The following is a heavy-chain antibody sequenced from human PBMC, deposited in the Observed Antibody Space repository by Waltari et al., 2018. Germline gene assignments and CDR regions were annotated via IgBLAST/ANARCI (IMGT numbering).Heavy chain of an antibody. Sequence: QVQLVQSGAEVKKPGSSVKVSCKASGGTFSSYAISWVRQAPGQGLEWMGRINPNRGGTNYAQKFQGRVTMTRDTSISTAYMELSRLRSDDTAVYYCARDRVEGVRGVMGDGYWGQGTLVTVSS. D-gene: IGHD3-10*01. J-gene: IGHJ4*02. CDR2: INPNRGGT. CDR1: GGTFSSYA. CDR3: ARDRVEGVRGVMGDGY. V-gene: IGHV1-2*06.